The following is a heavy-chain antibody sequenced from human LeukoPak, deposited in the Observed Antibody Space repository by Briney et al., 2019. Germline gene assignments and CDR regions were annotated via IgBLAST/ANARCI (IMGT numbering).Heavy chain of an antibody. V-gene: IGHV3-23*01. CDR1: GFTFSSYA. CDR2: ISGSGGTT. Sequence: GRSLRLSCAASGFTFSSYAMSWVRQAPGKGLEWVSAISGSGGTTHYADSVKGRFTISRDRSKNTLYLQMHSLRAEDTAVYYCAKDAFCTSTNCYASYFDYWGQGTLVTVSS. D-gene: IGHD2-2*01. CDR3: AKDAFCTSTNCYASYFDY. J-gene: IGHJ4*02.